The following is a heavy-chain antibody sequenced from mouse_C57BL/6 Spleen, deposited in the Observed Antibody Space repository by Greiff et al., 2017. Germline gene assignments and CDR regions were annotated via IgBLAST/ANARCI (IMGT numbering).Heavy chain of an antibody. CDR2: IRSKSNNYAT. Sequence: EVQRVESGGGLVQPKGSLKLSCAASGFSFNTYAMNWVRQAPGKGLEWVARIRSKSNNYATYYADSVKDRFTISRDDSESMLYLQMNNLKTEDTAMYYCGRQGGSNYRALFDYWGQGTTPTGSS. CDR3: GRQGGSNYRALFDY. J-gene: IGHJ2*01. CDR1: GFSFNTYA. D-gene: IGHD2-5*01. V-gene: IGHV10-1*01.